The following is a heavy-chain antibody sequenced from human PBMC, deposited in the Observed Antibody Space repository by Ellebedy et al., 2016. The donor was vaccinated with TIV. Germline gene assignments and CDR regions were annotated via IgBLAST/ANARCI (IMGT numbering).Heavy chain of an antibody. Sequence: PGGSLRLSCAASGFSFSSYLMNWFRQAPGRGLEWVANINPDGSEKFYVDSVKVRVTISRDNAHTSLYLQMNSLRAEDTAVYYCARGTYTSSWYLNWFAPWGQGKRVTVSS. CDR1: GFSFSSYL. J-gene: IGHJ5*02. V-gene: IGHV3-7*01. CDR2: INPDGSEK. CDR3: ARGTYTSSWYLNWFAP. D-gene: IGHD6-13*01.